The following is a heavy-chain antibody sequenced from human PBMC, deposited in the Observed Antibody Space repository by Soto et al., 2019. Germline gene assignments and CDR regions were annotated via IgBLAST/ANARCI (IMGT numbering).Heavy chain of an antibody. D-gene: IGHD1-26*01. Sequence: EVQLLESGGGLVQPGGSLRLSCAASGFTFSSYAMSWVRQAPGKGLEWVSAISGSGGSTYYADSVKGRFTISRDNSKNTLYLQMNSLRAEDTAVYYCANGHDSGSYGGYFAYWGQGTLVTVSS. J-gene: IGHJ4*02. CDR2: ISGSGGST. V-gene: IGHV3-23*01. CDR3: ANGHDSGSYGGYFAY. CDR1: GFTFSSYA.